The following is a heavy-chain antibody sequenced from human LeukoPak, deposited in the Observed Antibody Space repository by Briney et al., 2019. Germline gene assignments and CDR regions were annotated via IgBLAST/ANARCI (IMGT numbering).Heavy chain of an antibody. CDR3: AKTLRRVGATNETDY. CDR1: GFTFSNYA. J-gene: IGHJ4*02. V-gene: IGHV3-23*01. CDR2: ISGSGGST. D-gene: IGHD1-26*01. Sequence: PGGSLRLSCAASGFTFSNYAMSWVRQAPGKGLEWVSAISGSGGSTYYADSVKGRFTISRDNSKNTLYLQMNSLRAEDTAVYYCAKTLRRVGATNETDYWGQGTLVTVSS.